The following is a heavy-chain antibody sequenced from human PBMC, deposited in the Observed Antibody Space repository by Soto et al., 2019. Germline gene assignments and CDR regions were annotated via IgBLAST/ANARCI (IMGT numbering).Heavy chain of an antibody. Sequence: SETLSLTCAVYGGSFIGYYWSWILQPPGKGLEWIGEINHSGSTNYNPSLKSRVTISVDTSKNQFSLKLSSVTAADTAVYYCARIRCGHYYYYMDVWGKGTTVTVSS. CDR1: GGSFIGYY. CDR2: INHSGST. CDR3: ARIRCGHYYYYMDV. V-gene: IGHV4-34*01. J-gene: IGHJ6*03. D-gene: IGHD1-26*01.